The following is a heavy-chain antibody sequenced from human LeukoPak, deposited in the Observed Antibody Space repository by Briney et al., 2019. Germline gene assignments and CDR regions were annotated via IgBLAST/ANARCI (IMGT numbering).Heavy chain of an antibody. V-gene: IGHV4-38-2*02. Sequence: PSETLSLTCTVSGYSISSDYYWGWIRQPPGKGLEWIGSIYHSGSTYYNPSLKGRVTISLDTSKNQFSLRLSSVTAADTAVYYCAKSNGYGLIDIWGQGTMVTVSS. J-gene: IGHJ3*02. CDR3: AKSNGYGLIDI. CDR1: GYSISSDYY. CDR2: IYHSGST. D-gene: IGHD3-22*01.